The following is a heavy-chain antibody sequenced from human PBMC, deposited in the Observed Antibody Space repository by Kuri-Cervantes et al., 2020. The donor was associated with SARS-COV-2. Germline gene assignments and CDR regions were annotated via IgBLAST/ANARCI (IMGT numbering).Heavy chain of an antibody. CDR3: ARDPNYDSSGYYGLTFDY. V-gene: IGHV1-18*01. D-gene: IGHD3-22*01. CDR1: DYTFTSYG. Sequence: ASVKVSCKASDYTFTSYGISWVRQAPGQGLEWMGWISAYNGNTNYAQKLQGRVTMTTDTSTSTAYMELRSLRSDDTAVYYCARDPNYDSSGYYGLTFDYWGQGTLVTSPQ. CDR2: ISAYNGNT. J-gene: IGHJ4*02.